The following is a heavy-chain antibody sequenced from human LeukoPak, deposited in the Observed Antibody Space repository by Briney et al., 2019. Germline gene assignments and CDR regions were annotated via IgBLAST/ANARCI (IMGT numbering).Heavy chain of an antibody. CDR3: ARGDRYSDSSGLSSDY. D-gene: IGHD3-22*01. V-gene: IGHV1-18*01. CDR2: ISAYNGNT. CDR1: GYTFTSYG. J-gene: IGHJ4*02. Sequence: ASVKVSCQASGYTFTSYGISWVRQAPGQGLEWMGWISAYNGNTNYAQKLQGRVTMTTDTSTSTAYMELRSLRSDDTAVYYCARGDRYSDSSGLSSDYWGQGTLVTVSS.